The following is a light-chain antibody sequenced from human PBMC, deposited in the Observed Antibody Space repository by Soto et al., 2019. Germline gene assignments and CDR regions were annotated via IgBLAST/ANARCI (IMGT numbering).Light chain of an antibody. CDR2: KAS. CDR3: QQANSFPIT. V-gene: IGKV1-5*03. Sequence: IQLTQSASSLSASVGDRVTITCRASQTISSWLAWYQQKPGKAPRLLIYKASTLKSGVPPRFRGSGSGTDFTLTISRLQPEDFSTYFCQQANSFPITFGQGTRLEIK. CDR1: QTISSW. J-gene: IGKJ5*01.